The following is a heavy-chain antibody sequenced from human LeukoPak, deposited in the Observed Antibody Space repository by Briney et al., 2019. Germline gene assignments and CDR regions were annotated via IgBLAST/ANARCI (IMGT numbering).Heavy chain of an antibody. CDR1: GGSISSGGYY. CDR3: ARGSLVVPAATSYWYFDL. Sequence: SQTLSLTCTVSGGSISSGGYYWSWIRQHPGKGLEWIGYIYYSGSTYYNPSLKSRVTISVDTSKNQFSLKLSSVTAADTAVYCCARGSLVVPAATSYWYFDLWGRGTLVTVSS. J-gene: IGHJ2*01. D-gene: IGHD2-2*01. CDR2: IYYSGST. V-gene: IGHV4-31*03.